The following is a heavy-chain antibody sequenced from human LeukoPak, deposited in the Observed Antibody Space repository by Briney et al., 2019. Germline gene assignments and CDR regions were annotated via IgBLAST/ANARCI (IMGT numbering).Heavy chain of an antibody. CDR1: GGTFSNYA. Sequence: SVKVSCKVSGGTFSNYAISWVRQAPGQGLEWMGRIIPIFGTANYAQKFQGRVTITTDESTSTAYMELSSLRSEDTAVYYCARDHPTGTFDYWGQGTLVTVSS. CDR2: IIPIFGTA. CDR3: ARDHPTGTFDY. D-gene: IGHD1-7*01. V-gene: IGHV1-69*05. J-gene: IGHJ4*02.